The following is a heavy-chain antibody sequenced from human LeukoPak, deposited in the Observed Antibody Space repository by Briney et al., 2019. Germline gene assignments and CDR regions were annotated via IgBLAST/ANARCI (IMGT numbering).Heavy chain of an antibody. D-gene: IGHD5-18*01. Sequence: SETLSLTCAVSGYSISSGYYWGWIRQPPGKGLEWIGSIYHSGSTYYNPSLKSRVTISVDTSKNQFSLKLSSVTAADTAVYYCARGGYSYGYDYYYYMDVWGKGTTVTVSS. CDR3: ARGGYSYGYDYYYYMDV. CDR1: GYSISSGYY. CDR2: IYHSGST. V-gene: IGHV4-38-2*01. J-gene: IGHJ6*03.